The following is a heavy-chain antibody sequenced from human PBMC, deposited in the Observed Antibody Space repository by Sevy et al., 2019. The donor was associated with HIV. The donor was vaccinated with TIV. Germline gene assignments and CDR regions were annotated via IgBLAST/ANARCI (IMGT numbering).Heavy chain of an antibody. Sequence: SETLSLTCTVSGGSISSSSYYWGWIRQPPGKGLEWIGSIYYSGSTYYNPSLKSGVTISVDTSKNQFSLKLSSVTAADTAVYYCARPTKYYDYVWGSFDAFDIWGQGTMVTVSS. V-gene: IGHV4-39*01. CDR3: ARPTKYYDYVWGSFDAFDI. CDR1: GGSISSSSYY. D-gene: IGHD3-16*01. J-gene: IGHJ3*02. CDR2: IYYSGST.